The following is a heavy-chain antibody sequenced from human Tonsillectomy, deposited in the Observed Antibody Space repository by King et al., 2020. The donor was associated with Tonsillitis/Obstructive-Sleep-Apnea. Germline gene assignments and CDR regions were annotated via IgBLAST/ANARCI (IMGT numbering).Heavy chain of an antibody. J-gene: IGHJ6*03. V-gene: IGHV3-9*01. CDR3: AKAHSSSSFYYYYYYMDV. Sequence: QLVQSGGGLVQPGRSLRLSCAASGFTFDDYAMHWVRHAPGKGLEWVSGISWNSGSIGYADSVKGRFTISRDNAKNSLYLQMNSLRAEDTALYYCAKAHSSSSFYYYYYYMDVWGKGTTVTVSS. CDR2: ISWNSGSI. CDR1: GFTFDDYA. D-gene: IGHD6-6*01.